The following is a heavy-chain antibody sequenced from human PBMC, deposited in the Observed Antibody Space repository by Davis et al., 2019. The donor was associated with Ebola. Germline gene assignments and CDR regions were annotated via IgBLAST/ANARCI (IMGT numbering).Heavy chain of an antibody. Sequence: GESLKISCAASGFTFSSYSMNWVRQAPGKGLEWVSSISSSSSYIYYADSVKGRFTISRDNVKNSLYLQMNSLRAEDTAVYYCASMQWHEGYGMDVWGQGTTVTVSS. CDR3: ASMQWHEGYGMDV. D-gene: IGHD6-19*01. CDR2: ISSSSSYI. J-gene: IGHJ6*02. CDR1: GFTFSSYS. V-gene: IGHV3-21*01.